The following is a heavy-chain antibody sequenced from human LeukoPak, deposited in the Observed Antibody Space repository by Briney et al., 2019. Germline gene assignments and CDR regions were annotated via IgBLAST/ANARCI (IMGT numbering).Heavy chain of an antibody. J-gene: IGHJ4*02. V-gene: IGHV4-61*02. Sequence: SETLSLTCTVSGGSISSGFYYWSWIRQPAGKGLEWIGRIYTSGSTNYNPSLKSRVTISVDTSKNQFSLKLSSVTAADTAVYYCASDAGNFDYWGQGTLVTVSS. CDR1: GGSISSGFYY. CDR2: IYTSGST. CDR3: ASDAGNFDY.